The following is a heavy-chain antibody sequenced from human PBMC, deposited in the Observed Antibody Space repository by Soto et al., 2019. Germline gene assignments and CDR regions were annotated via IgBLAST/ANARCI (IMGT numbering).Heavy chain of an antibody. CDR1: GFIPSSYA. CDR2: ISGSGGAT. D-gene: IGHD6-13*01. CDR3: AKDAIMVSSSFNYFDF. V-gene: IGHV3-23*01. Sequence: PGGSLRLSCVVSGFIPSSYAMSWVRQAQGKGLEWVSGISGSGGATSYADSVKGRFTISRDNSKNTLYLQMNSLSAEDTAIYYCAKDAIMVSSSFNYFDFWGQGALVTVSS. J-gene: IGHJ4*02.